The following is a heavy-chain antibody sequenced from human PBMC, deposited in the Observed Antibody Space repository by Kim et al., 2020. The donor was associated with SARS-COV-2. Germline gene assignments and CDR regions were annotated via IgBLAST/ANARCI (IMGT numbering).Heavy chain of an antibody. V-gene: IGHV4-4*02. D-gene: IGHD1-26*01. Sequence: SETLSLTCAVSNGSISGNCWTWVRQPPGKGLEWIGEIYHSGGTTYNPSLRSRVTISVDKSKNHFSLNLSSVTAADAAVYYCARLNSDSGKYFWFDPWGQGNRVPVSS. J-gene: IGHJ5*02. CDR2: IYHSGGT. CDR3: ARLNSDSGKYFWFDP. CDR1: NGSISGNC.